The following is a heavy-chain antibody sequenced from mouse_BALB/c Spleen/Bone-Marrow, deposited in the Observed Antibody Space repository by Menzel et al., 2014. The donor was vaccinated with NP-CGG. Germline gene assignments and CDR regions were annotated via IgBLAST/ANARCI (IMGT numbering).Heavy chain of an antibody. CDR1: GYTFTDTW. Sequence: QVQLQQSGPELAKPGPSVKMSCKASGYTFTDTWIHWIKQRPGQVLEWIGYINPSTGYAEYNQNFKDKATLTVDKSSSTAYMQLSSLTSEDSAVYYCARGYWGQSTTLTVSS. CDR2: INPSTGYA. V-gene: IGHV1-7*01. J-gene: IGHJ2*01. CDR3: ARGY.